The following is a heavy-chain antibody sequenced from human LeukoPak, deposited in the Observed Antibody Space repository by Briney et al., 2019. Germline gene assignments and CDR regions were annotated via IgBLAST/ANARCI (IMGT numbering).Heavy chain of an antibody. V-gene: IGHV3-30-3*01. CDR3: VRDRGRWLHYFDY. D-gene: IGHD5-24*01. CDR2: ISDDGSDK. J-gene: IGHJ4*02. Sequence: PGGSLRLSCAASGFTFSSYAMHWVRQAPGKGLEWVAVISDDGSDKYYADSVKGRFTISRDNSKNTVYLQMNSRRAEDTAVYYCVRDRGRWLHYFDYWGQGTLVTVSS. CDR1: GFTFSSYA.